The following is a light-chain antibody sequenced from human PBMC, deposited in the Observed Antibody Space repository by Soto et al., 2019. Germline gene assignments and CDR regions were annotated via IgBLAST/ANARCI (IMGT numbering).Light chain of an antibody. J-gene: IGLJ1*01. V-gene: IGLV2-8*01. CDR1: SSDVGGYNY. Sequence: QSALTQPPSASGSPGQPVTISCTGSSSDVGGYNYVSWYQQHPGKAPKLIIYEATVRPSGVPDRFSGSKSGNTATLTVSGLQAEDEADYYCSSYAGSNNLYVFGTGTKLTVL. CDR2: EAT. CDR3: SSYAGSNNLYV.